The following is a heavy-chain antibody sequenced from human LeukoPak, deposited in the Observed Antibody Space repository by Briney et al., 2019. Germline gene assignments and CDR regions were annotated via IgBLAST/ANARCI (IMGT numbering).Heavy chain of an antibody. V-gene: IGHV1-8*03. D-gene: IGHD3-22*01. CDR2: MNPNSGNT. CDR1: GYTFTSYD. Sequence: ASVKVSCNASGYTFTSYDINWVRQATGQGLEWMGWMNPNSGNTGYAQKFQGRVTITRNTSISTAYMELSSLRSEDTAVYYCAREGSGSKSYYYYYYMDVWGKGTTVTVSS. CDR3: AREGSGSKSYYYYYYMDV. J-gene: IGHJ6*03.